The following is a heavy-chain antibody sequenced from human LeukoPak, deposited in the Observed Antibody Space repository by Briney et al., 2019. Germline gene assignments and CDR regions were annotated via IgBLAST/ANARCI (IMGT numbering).Heavy chain of an antibody. CDR3: ARHLGHYYGMDV. J-gene: IGHJ6*02. D-gene: IGHD3-16*01. CDR2: IYYSGST. Sequence: PSETLSLTCTGSGGSISSYYWSWIRQPPGKGLEWIGYIYYSGSTNYNPSLKSRVTISVDTSKNQFSLKLSSVTAADTAVYYCARHLGHYYGMDVWGQGTTVTVSS. CDR1: GGSISSYY. V-gene: IGHV4-59*08.